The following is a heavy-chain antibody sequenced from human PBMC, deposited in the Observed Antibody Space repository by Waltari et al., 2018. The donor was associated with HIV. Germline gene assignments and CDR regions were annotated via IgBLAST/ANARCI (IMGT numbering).Heavy chain of an antibody. Sequence: LVESGGGLVQPGESLRIRCEGSGFKFSDYWMSGVRQAPGKGLEWVANINRDGSAKYEVDSVKGRFTISRDNSETSVFLHMSNLRAEDTAVYFCAAGNTFDFWGQGILVVVST. CDR2: INRDGSAK. J-gene: IGHJ4*02. CDR3: AAGNTFDF. D-gene: IGHD3-3*01. V-gene: IGHV3-7*01. CDR1: GFKFSDYW.